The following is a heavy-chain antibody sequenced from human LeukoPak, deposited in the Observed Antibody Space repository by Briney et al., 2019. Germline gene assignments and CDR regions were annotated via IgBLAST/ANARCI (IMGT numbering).Heavy chain of an antibody. D-gene: IGHD3-10*01. CDR1: GYTFTGYY. CDR2: INPNSGGT. J-gene: IGHJ4*02. Sequence: ASVKVSCKASGYTFTGYYMHWVRQAPGQGLEWMGWINPNSGGTNYAQKFQGRVTMTRDTSISTAYMELSRLRSDDTAVYYCARDFGSAYYGSGSYLDYWGQGTLVTVSS. V-gene: IGHV1-2*02. CDR3: ARDFGSAYYGSGSYLDY.